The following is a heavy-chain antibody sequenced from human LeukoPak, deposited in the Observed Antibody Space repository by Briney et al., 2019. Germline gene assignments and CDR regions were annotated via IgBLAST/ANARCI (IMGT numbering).Heavy chain of an antibody. J-gene: IGHJ4*02. Sequence: PGGSLRLSCAASGFTFSSYSMNWVRQAPGKGLEWAAVIWYDGSNKYYADSVKGRFTISRNNSKNTLYLQMNSLRAEDTAVYYCARDYAVAATFDYWGQGTLVTVSS. CDR1: GFTFSSYS. D-gene: IGHD6-19*01. V-gene: IGHV3-33*08. CDR2: IWYDGSNK. CDR3: ARDYAVAATFDY.